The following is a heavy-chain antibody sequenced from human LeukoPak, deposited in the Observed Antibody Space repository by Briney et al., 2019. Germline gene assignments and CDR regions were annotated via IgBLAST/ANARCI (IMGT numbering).Heavy chain of an antibody. D-gene: IGHD3-9*01. V-gene: IGHV1-69*04. CDR3: ARDRDDILTGYPTSFDY. J-gene: IGHJ4*02. CDR1: GGTFSSYA. Sequence: SVKVSCKASGGTFSSYAISWVRQAPGQGLEWMGRIIPILGIANYAQKFQGRVTITADKSTSTAYMELSSLRSEDTAVYYCARDRDDILTGYPTSFDYWGQGTLVTVSS. CDR2: IIPILGIA.